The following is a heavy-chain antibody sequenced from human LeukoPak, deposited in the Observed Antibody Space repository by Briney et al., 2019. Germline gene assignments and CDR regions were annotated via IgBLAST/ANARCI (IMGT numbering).Heavy chain of an antibody. CDR3: AKGKESGRQLVPFDY. Sequence: HAGGSLRLSCAASGFTFDDYTMHWVRQAPGKGLEWVSLISWDGGSTYYADSVKGRFTISRDNSKNSLYLQMNSLRTEDTALYYCAKGKESGRQLVPFDYWGQGTLVTVSS. D-gene: IGHD6-13*01. J-gene: IGHJ4*02. CDR1: GFTFDDYT. CDR2: ISWDGGST. V-gene: IGHV3-43*01.